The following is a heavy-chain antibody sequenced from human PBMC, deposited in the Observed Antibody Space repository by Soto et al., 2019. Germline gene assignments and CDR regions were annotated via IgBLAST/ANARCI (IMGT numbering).Heavy chain of an antibody. J-gene: IGHJ4*02. CDR2: IFYNGST. CDR1: GDSISTYY. V-gene: IGHV4-59*01. CDR3: ARDLRLVGAAVGHGWPFDC. Sequence: PSETLSLTCKVSGDSISTYYWTWIRQPPGKGLEWIGYIFYNGSTNYNPSLKSRVTISLDTSKNQFSLKLSSVTAADTAVYYCARDLRLVGAAVGHGWPFDCWGQGTLVTVSS. D-gene: IGHD1-26*01.